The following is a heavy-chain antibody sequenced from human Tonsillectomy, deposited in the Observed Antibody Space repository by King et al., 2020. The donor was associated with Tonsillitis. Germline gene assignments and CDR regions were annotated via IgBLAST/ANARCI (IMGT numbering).Heavy chain of an antibody. CDR1: GFTFSSYA. V-gene: IGHV3-30*04. Sequence: QLVESGGGVVQPGRSLRLSCAASGFTFSSYAMHWVRQAPGKGLEWVAVISYDGRNKYYADSVKARFTISRDNSKNRLYLQMNSLRAEDTAVYYCARDQSYYDSSGYYSDWGQGTMVTVSS. D-gene: IGHD3-22*01. J-gene: IGHJ3*01. CDR3: ARDQSYYDSSGYYSD. CDR2: ISYDGRNK.